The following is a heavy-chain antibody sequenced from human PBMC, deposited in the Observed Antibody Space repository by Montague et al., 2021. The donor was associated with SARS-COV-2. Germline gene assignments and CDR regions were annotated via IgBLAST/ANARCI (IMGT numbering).Heavy chain of an antibody. CDR1: GGSFSDYC. D-gene: IGHD3-22*01. V-gene: IGHV4-34*01. J-gene: IGHJ2*01. CDR3: ARGAPTISMILVVMTGAGWYFDL. CDR2: INHSGST. Sequence: SETLSLTCAVYGGSFSDYCWSWIRQPPGKGLEWIGEINHSGSTNYNPSLRSRVTISVDTSKNQFSLKLSAVTAADTAVYYCARGAPTISMILVVMTGAGWYFDLWGRGTLVTVSS.